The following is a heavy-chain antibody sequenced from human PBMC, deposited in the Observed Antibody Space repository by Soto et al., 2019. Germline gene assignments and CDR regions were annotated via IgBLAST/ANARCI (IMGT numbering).Heavy chain of an antibody. CDR1: GFTFSSYS. V-gene: IGHV3-53*01. CDR2: IYSGGST. CDR3: ARGRYSYGYPLHFDY. J-gene: IGHJ4*02. Sequence: PGGSLRLSCAASGFTFSSYSMNWVRQAPGKGLEWVSVIYSGGSTYYADSVKGRFTISRDNSKNTLYLQMNSLRAEDTAVYYCARGRYSYGYPLHFDYWGQGTLVTVS. D-gene: IGHD5-18*01.